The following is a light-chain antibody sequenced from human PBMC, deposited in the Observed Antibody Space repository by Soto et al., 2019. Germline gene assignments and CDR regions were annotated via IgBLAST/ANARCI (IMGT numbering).Light chain of an antibody. V-gene: IGLV2-14*01. CDR3: GSFTGGITPYV. CDR1: SSDVGGYNY. Sequence: QSVLTQPASVSGSPGQSITISCTGTSSDVGGYNYASWYQQHPGKAPKLIIYEVSSRPSGVSNRFSGSKSGNTASLTISGLQADDEADYHCGSFTGGITPYVFGTGTKVTVL. CDR2: EVS. J-gene: IGLJ1*01.